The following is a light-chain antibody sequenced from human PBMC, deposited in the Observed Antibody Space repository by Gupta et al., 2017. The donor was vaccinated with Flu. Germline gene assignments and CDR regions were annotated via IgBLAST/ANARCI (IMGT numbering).Light chain of an antibody. CDR1: SSDVGSSNR. CDR2: DVT. V-gene: IGLV2-11*01. Sequence: SAPTQPRSVSGAPGQSVTISSTGTSSDVGSSNRVSWSQQRPGKAPTLILYDVTERPSGVPARFSGSKSGNTASLTISGLLAAEEADYYCSSHAGGGTWVFGTGTTFTVL. J-gene: IGLJ1*01. CDR3: SSHAGGGTWV.